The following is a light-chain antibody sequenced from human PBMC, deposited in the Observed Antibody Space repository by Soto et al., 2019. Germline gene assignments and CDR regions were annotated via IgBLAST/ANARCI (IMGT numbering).Light chain of an antibody. CDR1: SSNIGAHYD. V-gene: IGLV1-40*01. J-gene: IGLJ2*01. CDR2: GNS. CDR3: QSYDSSLSGVV. Sequence: QAVVTQPPSVSGAPGQRVTISCTGSSSNIGAHYDVHWYQQLPGTVPKLLIYGNSNRPSGVPDRFSGSKSGTSASLAITGLQVEDEADYYCQSYDSSLSGVVFGGGTKLTVL.